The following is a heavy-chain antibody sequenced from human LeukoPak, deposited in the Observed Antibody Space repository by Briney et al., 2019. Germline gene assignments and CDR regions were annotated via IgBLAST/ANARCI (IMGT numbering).Heavy chain of an antibody. V-gene: IGHV1-46*01. CDR3: ARDRGSGYDFWSGYLYYYYYMDV. J-gene: IGHJ6*03. CDR2: INPSGGST. CDR1: GYTFTSYY. Sequence: ASVKVSCKASGYTFTSYYMHWVRQAPGQGLEWMGIINPSGGSTSYAQKFQGRVTMIRDMSTSTVYMELSSLRSEDTAVYYCARDRGSGYDFWSGYLYYYYYMDVWGKGTTVTVSS. D-gene: IGHD3-3*01.